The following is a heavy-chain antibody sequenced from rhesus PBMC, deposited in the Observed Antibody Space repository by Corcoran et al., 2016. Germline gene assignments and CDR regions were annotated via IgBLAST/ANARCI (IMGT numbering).Heavy chain of an antibody. CDR3: ARDLGYYSGSYYSFDY. Sequence: QVQLQESGPGLVKPSETLSLTCAVSGGSISDDYYWSWIRQPPGKGLEWIGYIYGRGGGTNYNPSLKNRVTISIDTSKNQFSLKLSSVTAADTAVYYCARDLGYYSGSYYSFDYWGQGVLVTVSS. J-gene: IGHJ4*01. CDR1: GGSISDDYY. D-gene: IGHD3-16*01. V-gene: IGHV4-106*01. CDR2: IYGRGGGT.